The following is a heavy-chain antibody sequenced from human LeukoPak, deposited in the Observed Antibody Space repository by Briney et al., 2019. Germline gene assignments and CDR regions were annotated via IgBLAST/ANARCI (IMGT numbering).Heavy chain of an antibody. CDR3: AKPSRYYYGFVGGGAFDI. Sequence: GGSLRLSCAASGFTFSSYGMHWVRQAPGKGLEWVAFIRYDGSNKYYADSVKGRFTISRDNSKNTLYLQMNSLRAEDTAVYYCAKPSRYYYGFVGGGAFDIWGQGTMVTVSS. V-gene: IGHV3-30*02. J-gene: IGHJ3*02. D-gene: IGHD3-10*01. CDR1: GFTFSSYG. CDR2: IRYDGSNK.